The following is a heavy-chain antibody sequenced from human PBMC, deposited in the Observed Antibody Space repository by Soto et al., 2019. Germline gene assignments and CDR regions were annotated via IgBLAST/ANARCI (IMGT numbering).Heavy chain of an antibody. CDR1: GFTFSDYY. V-gene: IGHV3-11*01. CDR3: AGQYSSSSVEF. J-gene: IGHJ4*02. D-gene: IGHD6-6*01. Sequence: ESGGGLVKPGGSLRLSCAASGFTFSDYYMNWIRLAPGKGLEWVSYISSGAITIYYADSVKGRFTISRDNAKNSLYLQMNSLRAEDTAVYYCAGQYSSSSVEFWGQGTLVTVSS. CDR2: ISSGAITI.